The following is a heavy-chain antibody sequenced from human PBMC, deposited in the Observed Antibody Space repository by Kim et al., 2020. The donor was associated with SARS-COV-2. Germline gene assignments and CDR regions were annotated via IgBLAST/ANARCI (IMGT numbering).Heavy chain of an antibody. Sequence: PSLTSRVTISVDTSKNQFSLKLSSVTAADTAVYYCARHYCSSTSCYHFDYWGQGTLVTVSS. CDR3: ARHYCSSTSCYHFDY. V-gene: IGHV4-59*08. J-gene: IGHJ4*02. D-gene: IGHD2-2*01.